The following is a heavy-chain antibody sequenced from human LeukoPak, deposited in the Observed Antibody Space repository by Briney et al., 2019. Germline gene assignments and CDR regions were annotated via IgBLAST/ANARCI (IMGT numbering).Heavy chain of an antibody. CDR2: SSAYNGNT. J-gene: IGHJ5*02. Sequence: ASVKVSCTASGYTFTSYGISWVRQAPGQGLEWMGWSSAYNGNTNYAQKLQGRVTMTTDTSTSTAYMELRSLRSDDTAVYYCARILLERRGWSGNWFDLWGQGTLVTVSS. D-gene: IGHD1-1*01. CDR3: ARILLERRGWSGNWFDL. V-gene: IGHV1-18*01. CDR1: GYTFTSYG.